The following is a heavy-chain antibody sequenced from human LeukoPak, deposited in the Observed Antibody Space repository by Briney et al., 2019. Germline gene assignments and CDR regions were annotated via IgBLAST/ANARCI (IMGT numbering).Heavy chain of an antibody. CDR1: GFTLKNAW. Sequence: PGGSLRLSCVASGFTLKNAWMSWVRQAPGKGLEWVGRIRSKTDGGTTDYAAPVKGRFTISRDDSKNTLYLQMNSLKTEDTAVYFCATGTEQQWLSLDHWGQGTLVTVSS. V-gene: IGHV3-15*01. CDR3: ATGTEQQWLSLDH. CDR2: IRSKTDGGTT. D-gene: IGHD6-19*01. J-gene: IGHJ5*02.